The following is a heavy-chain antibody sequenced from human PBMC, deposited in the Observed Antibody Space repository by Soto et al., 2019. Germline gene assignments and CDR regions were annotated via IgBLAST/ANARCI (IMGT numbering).Heavy chain of an antibody. CDR3: ASLRSGWFDP. J-gene: IGHJ5*02. CDR1: GGSISSGGYS. V-gene: IGHV4-30-2*01. D-gene: IGHD3-10*01. CDR2: IYHSGST. Sequence: KPSETLSLTCAVSGGSISSGGYSWSWIRQPPGKGLEWIGYIYHSGSTYYNPSLKSRVTISVDRSKNQFSLKLSSVTAADTAVYYCASLRSGWFDPWGQGTLVTVSS.